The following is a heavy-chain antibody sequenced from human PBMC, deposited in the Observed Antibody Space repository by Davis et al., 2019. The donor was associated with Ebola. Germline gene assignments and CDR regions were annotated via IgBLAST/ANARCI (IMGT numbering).Heavy chain of an antibody. J-gene: IGHJ6*02. CDR2: IYIGGTT. Sequence: GESLKISCAASGFTVNNNYMSWVRQAPGKGLEWVSVIYIGGTTYYADSVKGRFTVSRDNAQNSLHLQMNILRDEDTGVYYCARRILISSRGAMDVWGQGTTVTVSS. CDR3: ARRILISSRGAMDV. D-gene: IGHD2-15*01. CDR1: GFTVNNNY. V-gene: IGHV3-53*01.